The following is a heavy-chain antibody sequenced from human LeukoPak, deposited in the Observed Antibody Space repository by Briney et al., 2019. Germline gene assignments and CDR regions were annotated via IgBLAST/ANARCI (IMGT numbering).Heavy chain of an antibody. Sequence: GGSLRLSCAASGFIFSSYSMNWVRQAPGKGLEWVSVIYSGGSTYYADSVKGRFTISRDNSKNTLYLQMNNLRGEDTAVYYCARAAPVRGVTFFDYWGQGTLITVSS. CDR1: GFIFSSYS. CDR2: IYSGGST. J-gene: IGHJ4*02. CDR3: ARAAPVRGVTFFDY. V-gene: IGHV3-66*02. D-gene: IGHD3-10*01.